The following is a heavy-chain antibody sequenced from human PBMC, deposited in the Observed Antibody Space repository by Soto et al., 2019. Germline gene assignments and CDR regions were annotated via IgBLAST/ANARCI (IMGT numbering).Heavy chain of an antibody. CDR3: ARMTWGRLHYYCMDV. J-gene: IGHJ6*02. CDR2: INPNTSAT. CDR1: GYIFTGYF. V-gene: IGHV1-2*02. D-gene: IGHD1-26*01. Sequence: ASVKVSCKASGYIFTGYFIQWLRQAPGQGLEWMGWINPNTSATNYAQKFQGRVTMTRDMSLGTAYMELTSLRPDDTALYYCARMTWGRLHYYCMDVWGQGTTVTVSS.